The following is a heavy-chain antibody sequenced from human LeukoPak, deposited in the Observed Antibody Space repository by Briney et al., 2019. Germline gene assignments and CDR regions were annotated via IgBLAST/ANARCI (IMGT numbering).Heavy chain of an antibody. D-gene: IGHD5-24*01. Sequence: ASVKVSCKASGYTFTSYGISWVRQAPGQGLEWMGWISAYNGNTNYAQKLQGRVTMTTDTSTSTAYMELRSLRSDDTAVYYCARSPYLRWLQPGDYFDYWGQGTLVTVSS. CDR2: ISAYNGNT. J-gene: IGHJ4*02. V-gene: IGHV1-18*01. CDR1: GYTFTSYG. CDR3: ARSPYLRWLQPGDYFDY.